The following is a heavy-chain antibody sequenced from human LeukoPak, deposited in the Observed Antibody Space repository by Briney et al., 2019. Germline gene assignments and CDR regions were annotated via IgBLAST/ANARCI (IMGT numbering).Heavy chain of an antibody. Sequence: SETLSLTCTVSGSSISSYYWSWIRQPPGKGLEWIGYIYYSGSTNYNPSLKSRVTISVDTSKNQFSLKLSSVTAADTAVYYCARGGYSGYGHAFDIWGQGTMVTVSS. D-gene: IGHD5-12*01. V-gene: IGHV4-59*01. J-gene: IGHJ3*02. CDR2: IYYSGST. CDR3: ARGGYSGYGHAFDI. CDR1: GSSISSYY.